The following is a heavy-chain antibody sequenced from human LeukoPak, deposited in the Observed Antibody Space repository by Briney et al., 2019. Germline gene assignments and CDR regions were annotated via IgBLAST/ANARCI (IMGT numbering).Heavy chain of an antibody. V-gene: IGHV3-48*03. Sequence: HAGGSLRLSCAASGFTFSSYEMNWVRQAPGKGLEWVSYISSSGSTIYYADSVKGRFTISRDNAKNSLYLQMNSLRAEDTAVYYCAHITMVRGVRFPFDYWGQGTLVTASS. CDR3: AHITMVRGVRFPFDY. D-gene: IGHD3-10*01. CDR1: GFTFSSYE. J-gene: IGHJ4*02. CDR2: ISSSGSTI.